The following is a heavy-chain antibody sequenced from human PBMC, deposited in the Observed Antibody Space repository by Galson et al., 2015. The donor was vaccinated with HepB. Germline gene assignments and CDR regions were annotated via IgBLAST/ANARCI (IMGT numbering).Heavy chain of an antibody. CDR2: FDPEDGET. J-gene: IGHJ3*02. Sequence: SVKVSCKVSGYTLTELSMHWVRQAPGKGLEWMGGFDPEDGETIYAQKFQGRVTMTEDTSTDTAYMELSSLRSEDTAVYYCATDRRRLLWFGESEGDAFDIWGQGTMVTVSS. V-gene: IGHV1-24*01. CDR1: GYTLTELS. CDR3: ATDRRRLLWFGESEGDAFDI. D-gene: IGHD3-10*01.